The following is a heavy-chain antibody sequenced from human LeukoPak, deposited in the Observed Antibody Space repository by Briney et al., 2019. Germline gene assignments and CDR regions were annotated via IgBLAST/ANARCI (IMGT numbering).Heavy chain of an antibody. D-gene: IGHD3-9*01. J-gene: IGHJ4*02. CDR1: GFTFSSYA. Sequence: GGSLRLSCAASGFTFSSYAMHWVRQAPGKGLEWVSIISGSGGNTYNADSVKGRFTISRDNSRNTLYLQMNSLRAEDTAIYYCAKDRGYDILTGYSYFDYWGQGTLVAVSS. V-gene: IGHV3-23*01. CDR2: ISGSGGNT. CDR3: AKDRGYDILTGYSYFDY.